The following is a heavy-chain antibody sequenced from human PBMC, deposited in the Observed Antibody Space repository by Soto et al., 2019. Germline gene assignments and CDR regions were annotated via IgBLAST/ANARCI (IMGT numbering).Heavy chain of an antibody. CDR1: GFTFSSYA. CDR2: ISYDGSNK. V-gene: IGHV3-30-3*01. D-gene: IGHD6-6*01. J-gene: IGHJ4*02. CDR3: ARDPRHRSTAARLSYFDY. Sequence: GGSLRLSCAASGFTFSSYAMHWVRQAPGKGLEWVAVISYDGSNKYYADSVKGRFTISRDNSKNTLYLQMNSLRAEDTAVYYCARDPRHRSTAARLSYFDYWGQGTLVTVSS.